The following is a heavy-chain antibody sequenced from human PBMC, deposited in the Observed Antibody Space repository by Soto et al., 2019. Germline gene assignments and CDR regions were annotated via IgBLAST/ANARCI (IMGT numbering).Heavy chain of an antibody. V-gene: IGHV4-34*01. CDR1: GGSFSGYY. CDR3: ARGARWGCSSTSCYTGWFDP. D-gene: IGHD2-2*02. J-gene: IGHJ5*02. CDR2: INHSGST. Sequence: LSLTCAVYGGSFSGYYWSWIRQPPGKGLEWIGEINHSGSTNYNPSLKSRVTISVDTSKNQFSLKLSSVTAADTAVYYCARGARWGCSSTSCYTGWFDPWGQGTLVTVSS.